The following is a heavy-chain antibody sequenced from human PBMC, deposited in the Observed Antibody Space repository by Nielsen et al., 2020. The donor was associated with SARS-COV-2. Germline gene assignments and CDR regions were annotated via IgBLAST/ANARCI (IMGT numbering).Heavy chain of an antibody. Sequence: ASVKVSCKASGYTFINHDINWVRQSTGQGLEWMGWMTPNSGNTGYAQKFQGRVTMTRNTCTRTAYLELRSLRSEDTAVYYCARGGSSLGANLEDPWGQGTLVIVSS. CDR2: MTPNSGNT. V-gene: IGHV1-8*01. D-gene: IGHD3-10*01. CDR1: GYTFINHD. CDR3: ARGGSSLGANLEDP. J-gene: IGHJ5*02.